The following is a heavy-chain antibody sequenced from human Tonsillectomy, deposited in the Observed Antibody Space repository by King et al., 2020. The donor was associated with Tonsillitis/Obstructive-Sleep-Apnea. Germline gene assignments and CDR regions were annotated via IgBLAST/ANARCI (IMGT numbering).Heavy chain of an antibody. D-gene: IGHD3-16*01. CDR2: IDPSDSYP. J-gene: IGHJ6*03. V-gene: IGHV5-10-1*01. Sequence: QLVQSGAEVKKPGESLRISCKGSGYSFTSYWISCVRQMPGKGLEWMGRIDPSDSYPNYSPSFQGHVTISADKPISTAYLQWSSLKASDTAMYYCARGDEEKGRSGYYMDVWGKGTTVTVSS. CDR1: GYSFTSYW. CDR3: ARGDEEKGRSGYYMDV.